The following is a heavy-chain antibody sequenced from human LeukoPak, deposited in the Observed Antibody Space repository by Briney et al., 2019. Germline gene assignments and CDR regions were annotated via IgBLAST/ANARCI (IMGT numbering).Heavy chain of an antibody. CDR3: ARSLSDHGGYSAYHYHGMDV. CDR1: GFTLSNYA. D-gene: IGHD4-23*01. V-gene: IGHV3-23*01. CDR2: ISSSGGST. Sequence: PGGSLRLSCAASGFTLSNYAMNWVRQAPGKGLEWVSGISSSGGSTYYADSVRGRFTISRDNPTKMVYLQMNSLRVEDTALYYCARSLSDHGGYSAYHYHGMDVWGQGTTVAVSS. J-gene: IGHJ6*02.